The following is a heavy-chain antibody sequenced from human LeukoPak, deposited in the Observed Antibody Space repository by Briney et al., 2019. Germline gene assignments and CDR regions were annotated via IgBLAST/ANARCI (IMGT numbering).Heavy chain of an antibody. J-gene: IGHJ5*02. CDR1: GFTFSSYG. CDR2: IRYDGTNK. Sequence: QAGGSLRLSCAASGFTFSSYGMHWVRQAPGKGLEWVAFIRYDGTNKYYADSVKGRFTISRDNSKSTLYLQMNSLRAEDTAVYYCAKDSTGYGGYENWFDPWGQGTLVTVSS. CDR3: AKDSTGYGGYENWFDP. D-gene: IGHD5-12*01. V-gene: IGHV3-30*02.